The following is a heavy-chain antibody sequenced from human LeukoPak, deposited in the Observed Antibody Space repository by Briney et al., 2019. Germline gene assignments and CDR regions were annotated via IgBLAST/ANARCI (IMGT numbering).Heavy chain of an antibody. J-gene: IGHJ4*02. CDR3: ASIRITMVRGVSTDIDY. CDR1: GFTFDDYA. Sequence: GGSLRLSCAASGFTFDDYAMYWVRQAPGKGLEWVSGISWNSETIDYADSVKGRFTISRDNAKNSLYLQMNSLRAEDTAVYYCASIRITMVRGVSTDIDYWGQGTLVTVSS. V-gene: IGHV3-9*01. CDR2: ISWNSETI. D-gene: IGHD3-10*01.